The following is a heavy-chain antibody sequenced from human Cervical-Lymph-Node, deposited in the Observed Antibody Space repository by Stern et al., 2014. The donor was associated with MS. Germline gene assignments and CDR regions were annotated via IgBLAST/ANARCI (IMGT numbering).Heavy chain of an antibody. CDR2: VSAYNGNI. V-gene: IGHV1-18*01. CDR1: GYTFTNYG. D-gene: IGHD3-3*01. CDR3: ARSEREYGGVVDV. J-gene: IGHJ6*02. Sequence: MQLVESGAEVKKPGASVKVSCKASGYTFTNYGISWVRQAPGQGLEWMGWVSAYNGNINYGQKVQGRVTMTTDTSTSTAYMELRSLRSDDTAVYYCARSEREYGGVVDVWGQGTTVTVSS.